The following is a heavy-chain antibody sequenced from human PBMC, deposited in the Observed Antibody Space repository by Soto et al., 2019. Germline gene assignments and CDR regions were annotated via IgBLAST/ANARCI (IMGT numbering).Heavy chain of an antibody. V-gene: IGHV3-23*01. CDR2: ISGSGGST. CDR3: AKGGTTVTTNYYYYMDV. CDR1: GVTFSSYA. J-gene: IGHJ6*03. D-gene: IGHD4-17*01. Sequence: GGSLRLSCAASGVTFSSYAMSWVRQAPGKGLEWVSAISGSGGSTYYADSVKGRFTISRDNSKNTLYLQMNSLRAEDTAVYYCAKGGTTVTTNYYYYMDVWGKGTTVTVSS.